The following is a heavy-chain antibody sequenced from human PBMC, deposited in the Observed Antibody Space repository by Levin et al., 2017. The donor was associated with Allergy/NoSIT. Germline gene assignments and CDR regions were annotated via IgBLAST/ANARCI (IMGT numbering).Heavy chain of an antibody. D-gene: IGHD4-17*01. J-gene: IGHJ6*03. V-gene: IGHV3-64*01. Sequence: GESLKISCAASGFTFSSYAMHWVRQAPGKGLEYVSAISSNGGSTYYANSVKGRFTISRDNSKNTLYLQMGSLRAEDMAVYYCARDRVDYGDYARDYYYYMDVWGKGTTVTVSS. CDR1: GFTFSSYA. CDR2: ISSNGGST. CDR3: ARDRVDYGDYARDYYYYMDV.